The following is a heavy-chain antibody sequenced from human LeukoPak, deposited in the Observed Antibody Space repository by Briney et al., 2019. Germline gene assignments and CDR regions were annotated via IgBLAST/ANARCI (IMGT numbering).Heavy chain of an antibody. V-gene: IGHV3-23*01. CDR1: GFTFSSYA. J-gene: IGHJ5*02. CDR2: ISGSGGST. Sequence: GGSLRLSCAASGFTFSSYAMLWVRQAPGKGLEWVSDISGSGGSTYYADSVKRRFTISRDNSKNTLYLQMNSLRAEDTAVYYCAKPNRAVAGKNWFDPWGQGTLVTVSS. CDR3: AKPNRAVAGKNWFDP. D-gene: IGHD6-19*01.